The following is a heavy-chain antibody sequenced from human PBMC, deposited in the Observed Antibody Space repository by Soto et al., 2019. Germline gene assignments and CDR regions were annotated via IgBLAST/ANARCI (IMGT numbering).Heavy chain of an antibody. J-gene: IGHJ6*02. CDR3: ARVDYSYYGMDV. CDR2: IYPVYSDT. Sequence: GESLKISCKGSGYSFTSYWIVWVRQMPVKGLEFMGIIYPVYSDTRYSPSFQGHVTISSYNSISTSYLQLSSLKASYTAMYYCARVDYSYYGMDVWGQGTTVTVSS. V-gene: IGHV5-51*01. CDR1: GYSFTSYW. D-gene: IGHD2-15*01.